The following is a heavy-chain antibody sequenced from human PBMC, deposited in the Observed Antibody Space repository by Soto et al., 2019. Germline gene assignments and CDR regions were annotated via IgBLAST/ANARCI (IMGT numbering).Heavy chain of an antibody. CDR1: VFTFSSYC. V-gene: IGHV3-74*01. CDR2: INSDGSST. D-gene: IGHD4-17*01. CDR3: ERDSPTVMYYYGLDV. Sequence: PGGSLRLSCSASVFTFSSYCMHWVRQAPGKGLVWVSRINSDGSSTSYADSVKGRFTISRDNAKNTLYLQMNSLRAEDTAVYYCERDSPTVMYYYGLDVRGQGTTVTVSS. J-gene: IGHJ6*02.